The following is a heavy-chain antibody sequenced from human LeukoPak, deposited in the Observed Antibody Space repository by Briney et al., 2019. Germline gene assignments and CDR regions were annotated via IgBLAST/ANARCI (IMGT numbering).Heavy chain of an antibody. CDR1: GFTVSSNY. CDR3: AREVPAAIGTFDI. Sequence: GRSLRLSCAASGFTVSSNYMSWVRQAPGKGLECVSVIYSGGNTYYGDSVKGRFTISRDNSKNTLYLQMNSLRAEDTAVYYCAREVPAAIGTFDIWGQGTMVTVSS. V-gene: IGHV3-66*01. CDR2: IYSGGNT. J-gene: IGHJ3*02. D-gene: IGHD2-2*01.